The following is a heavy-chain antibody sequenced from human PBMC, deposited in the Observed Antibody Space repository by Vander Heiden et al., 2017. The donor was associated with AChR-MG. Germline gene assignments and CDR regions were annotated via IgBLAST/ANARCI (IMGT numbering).Heavy chain of an antibody. CDR3: ARDLTRSITMIVVVEHWYFDL. Sequence: QVQLVQSGAEVKKPGASVKVSCKASGYTFTGYYMHWVRQAPGQGLEWMGWINPNSGGTNYAQKFQGRVTMTRDTSISTAYMELSRLRSDDTAVYYCARDLTRSITMIVVVEHWYFDLWGRGTLVTVSS. CDR1: GYTFTGYY. D-gene: IGHD3-22*01. J-gene: IGHJ2*01. CDR2: INPNSGGT. V-gene: IGHV1-2*02.